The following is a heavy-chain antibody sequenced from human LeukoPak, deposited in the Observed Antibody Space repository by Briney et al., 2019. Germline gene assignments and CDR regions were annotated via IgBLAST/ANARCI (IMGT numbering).Heavy chain of an antibody. CDR1: KFTFSSYS. V-gene: IGHV3-48*04. D-gene: IGHD6-13*01. Sequence: GGSLRLSCAASKFTFSSYSMNWVRQAPGKGLEWVPYISSSGSTIYYADSVKGRFTISRDNAKNSLYLQMNSLRAEDTAVYYCARARSSSSWYYYYYMDVWGKGTTVTVSS. J-gene: IGHJ6*03. CDR2: ISSSGSTI. CDR3: ARARSSSSWYYYYYMDV.